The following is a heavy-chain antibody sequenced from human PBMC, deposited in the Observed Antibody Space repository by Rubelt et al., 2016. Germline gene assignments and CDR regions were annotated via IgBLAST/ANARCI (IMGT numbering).Heavy chain of an antibody. CDR1: GGSISSSNW. CDR2: INLGGSA. V-gene: IGHV4-4*02. J-gene: IGHJ3*02. CDR3: ARGNVVGILDGFEI. Sequence: QVQLQESGPGLVKPSGTLSLTCAVSGGSISSSNWWSWVRQPPGKGLEWIGEINLGGSAYYNPSLKSRVTISLDTSKNQLPRKMKPLTAADTAVYYCARGNVVGILDGFEIWGQVTTVTVSS. D-gene: IGHD2-21*01.